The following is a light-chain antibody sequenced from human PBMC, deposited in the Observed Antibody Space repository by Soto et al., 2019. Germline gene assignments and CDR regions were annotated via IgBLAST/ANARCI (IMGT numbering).Light chain of an antibody. V-gene: IGKV3-20*01. CDR2: GAS. CDR1: QSVSSSY. CDR3: QQFGSSSWT. Sequence: ESVLTQSPGTLSLSPGEKATLSCRASQSVSSSYLAWYQQKPGQGPRLLIYGASSRATGIPDRFSGSGSGTDFTLSFSRLEPEDFAVYYCQQFGSSSWTFGQGTKVEIK. J-gene: IGKJ1*01.